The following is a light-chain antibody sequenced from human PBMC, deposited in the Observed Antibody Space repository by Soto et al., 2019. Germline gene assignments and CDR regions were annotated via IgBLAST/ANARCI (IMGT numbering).Light chain of an antibody. J-gene: IGLJ2*01. V-gene: IGLV2-14*01. CDR1: SSDVGGYNY. Sequence: QSALTQPASVSGSPGQSITISCTGTSSDVGGYNYVSWYQHHPGKAPKLMIYEVSNRPSGVSNRFSGSKSGNMASLTISGLQAEDEADYYCSSYTSSSTLAFGGGTKLTVL. CDR2: EVS. CDR3: SSYTSSSTLA.